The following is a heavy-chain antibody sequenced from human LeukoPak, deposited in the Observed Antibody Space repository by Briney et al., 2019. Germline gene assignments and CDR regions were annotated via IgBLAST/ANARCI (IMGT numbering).Heavy chain of an antibody. J-gene: IGHJ4*02. CDR2: ISYDGSNK. CDR1: GFTFSNYA. V-gene: IGHV3-30*04. Sequence: GRSLRLSCAASGFTFSNYAMHWVRQAPGKGLEWVAVISYDGSNKYYTDSVKGRFTISGDSSKNTLYLQMNSLKTEDTAVYYCTTEGWLHTGLEYWGQGTLVTVSS. CDR3: TTEGWLHTGLEY. D-gene: IGHD3-3*01.